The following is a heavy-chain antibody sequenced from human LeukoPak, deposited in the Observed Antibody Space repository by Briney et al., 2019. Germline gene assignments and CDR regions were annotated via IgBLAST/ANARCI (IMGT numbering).Heavy chain of an antibody. CDR2: ISYDGSNK. D-gene: IGHD3-10*01. Sequence: PGGSLRLSCAASGFTFSRYLMHWVRQAPGKGLEWVAVISYDGSNKYYADSVKGRFTISRDNSKNTLYLQMNSLRAEDTAVYYCARKYYGSGSYYIPDYWGQGTLVTVSS. J-gene: IGHJ4*02. CDR1: GFTFSRYL. V-gene: IGHV3-30-3*01. CDR3: ARKYYGSGSYYIPDY.